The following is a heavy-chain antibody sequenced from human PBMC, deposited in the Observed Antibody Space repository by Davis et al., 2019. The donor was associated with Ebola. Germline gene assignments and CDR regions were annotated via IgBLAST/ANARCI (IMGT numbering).Heavy chain of an antibody. CDR2: IYYSGST. Sequence: MPGGSLRLSCTVSGGSISSYYWSWIRQPPGKGLEWIGYIYYSGSTNYNPSLKSRVTISVDTSKNQFSLKLSSVTAADTAVYYCARNYYYGMDVWGQGTTVTVSS. CDR1: GGSISSYY. CDR3: ARNYYYGMDV. V-gene: IGHV4-59*12. J-gene: IGHJ6*02.